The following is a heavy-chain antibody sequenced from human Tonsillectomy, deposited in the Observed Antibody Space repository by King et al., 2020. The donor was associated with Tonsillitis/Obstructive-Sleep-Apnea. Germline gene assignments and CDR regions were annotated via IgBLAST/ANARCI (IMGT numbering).Heavy chain of an antibody. V-gene: IGHV1-18*01. CDR1: GYTFTSYG. Sequence: VQLVESGAEVKKPGASVKVSCKASGYTFTSYGISWVRQAPGQGLEWMGWISAYNGNTNYAQKLQGRVTMTIDTSTSTAYMELRSLRSDDTAVYYCARDPPYYDFWSGYYANSNNWFDPWGQGTLVTVSS. J-gene: IGHJ5*02. CDR3: ARDPPYYDFWSGYYANSNNWFDP. CDR2: ISAYNGNT. D-gene: IGHD3-3*01.